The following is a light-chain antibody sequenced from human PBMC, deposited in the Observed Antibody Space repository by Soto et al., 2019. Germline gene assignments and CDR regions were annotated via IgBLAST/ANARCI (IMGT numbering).Light chain of an antibody. CDR2: EVF. Sequence: QSALTQPASVSGSPGQSITISCTGTSGDIGGYNYVSWYQQHPGKAPKLMIYEVFNRPSGVSDRFSGSKSGKTASLTIFGLQAEDEADYYCSSYTGSNTPVFGGGTKLTVL. CDR3: SSYTGSNTPV. CDR1: SGDIGGYNY. V-gene: IGLV2-14*01. J-gene: IGLJ3*02.